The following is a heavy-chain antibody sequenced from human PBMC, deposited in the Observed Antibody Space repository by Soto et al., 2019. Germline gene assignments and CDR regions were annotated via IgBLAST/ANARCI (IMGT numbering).Heavy chain of an antibody. J-gene: IGHJ6*02. CDR1: GFTFSSYG. CDR3: ARDRGSSWYSQGEDYYYGMDV. Sequence: PGGSLRLSCAASGFTFSSYGMHWVRQAPGKGLEWVAVIWYDGSNKYYADSVKGRFTISRDNSKNTLYLQMNSLRAEDTAVYYCARDRGSSWYSQGEDYYYGMDVWGQGTTVTVSS. V-gene: IGHV3-33*01. CDR2: IWYDGSNK. D-gene: IGHD6-13*01.